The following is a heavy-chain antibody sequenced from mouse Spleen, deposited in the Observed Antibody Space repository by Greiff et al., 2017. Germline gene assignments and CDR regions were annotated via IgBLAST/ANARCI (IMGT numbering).Heavy chain of an antibody. CDR1: GYTFTDYY. D-gene: IGHD1-1*01. V-gene: IGHV1-26*01. CDR3: ARSPGHGSSYESFDV. Sequence: VQLQQSGPELVKPGASVKISCKASGYTFTDYYMNWVKQSHGKSLEWIGDINPNNGGTSYNQKFKGKATLTVDKSSSTAYMELRSLTSEDSAVYYCARSPGHGSSYESFDVWGAGTTVTVSS. CDR2: INPNNGGT. J-gene: IGHJ1*01.